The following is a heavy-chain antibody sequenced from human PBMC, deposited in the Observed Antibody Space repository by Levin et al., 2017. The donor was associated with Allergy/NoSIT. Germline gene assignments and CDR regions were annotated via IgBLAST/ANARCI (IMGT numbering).Heavy chain of an antibody. CDR1: GYTFTSYD. V-gene: IGHV1-8*01. D-gene: IGHD4-23*01. J-gene: IGHJ6*02. Sequence: ASVKVSCKASGYTFTSYDINWVRQATGQGLEWMGWMNPNSGNTGYAQKFQGRVTMTRNTSISTAYMELSSLRSEDTAVYYCARSRGPPVWYGGNWIPYYYYGMDVWGQGTTVTVSS. CDR2: MNPNSGNT. CDR3: ARSRGPPVWYGGNWIPYYYYGMDV.